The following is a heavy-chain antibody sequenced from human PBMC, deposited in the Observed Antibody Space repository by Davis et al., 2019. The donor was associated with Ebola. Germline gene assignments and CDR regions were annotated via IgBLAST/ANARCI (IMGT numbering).Heavy chain of an antibody. CDR1: GGSISSYY. CDR3: ARGVRRSSGYRNWFDP. V-gene: IGHV4-4*07. Sequence: PSETLSLTCTVSGGSISSYYWSWIRQPAGKGLEWIGRIYTSGSTNYNPSLKSRVTMSVDTSKNQFSLKLSPVTAADTAVYYCARGVRRSSGYRNWFDPWGQGTLVTVSS. CDR2: IYTSGST. J-gene: IGHJ5*02. D-gene: IGHD3-22*01.